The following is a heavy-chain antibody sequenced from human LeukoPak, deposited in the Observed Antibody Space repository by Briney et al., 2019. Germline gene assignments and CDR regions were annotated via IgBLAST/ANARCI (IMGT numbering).Heavy chain of an antibody. J-gene: IGHJ4*02. CDR2: ILYDGNNK. CDR3: AKGLSYDSSGYYYLNY. V-gene: IGHV3-30*18. CDR1: GFTFSTYG. D-gene: IGHD3-22*01. Sequence: PGGSLRLSCAASGFTFSTYGMPWVRQAPGKGLEWVALILYDGNNKYYADSVKGRFTISRDNSKNTLYLQMNSLRAEDTAVYYCAKGLSYDSSGYYYLNYWGQGTLVTVSS.